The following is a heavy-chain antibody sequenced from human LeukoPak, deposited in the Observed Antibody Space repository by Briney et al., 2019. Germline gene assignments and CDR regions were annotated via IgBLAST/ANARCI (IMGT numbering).Heavy chain of an antibody. CDR1: GFTFDTYT. CDR2: IASDTTYM. CDR3: ARDYYDSSASATFDY. V-gene: IGHV3-21*06. Sequence: PGGSLRLSCEASGFTFDTYTVNWVRQAPGKGLEWVPSIASDTTYMKYADSVKGRFTVSRGNAKNSVFLEMKSLRADDTAIYFCARDYYDSSASATFDYWGRGTLVTVSS. D-gene: IGHD3-22*01. J-gene: IGHJ4*02.